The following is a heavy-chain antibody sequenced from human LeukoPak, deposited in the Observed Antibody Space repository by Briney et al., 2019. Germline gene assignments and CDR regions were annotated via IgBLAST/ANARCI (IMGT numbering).Heavy chain of an antibody. V-gene: IGHV3-66*02. D-gene: IGHD5-18*01. Sequence: GGSLRLSCAASGFTVSSNYMSWVRQAPGKGLEWVSVIYSGGSTYYADSVKGRFTISRDNSKNTLYLQMNSLRAEDTAVYYCAKKGLSYGLADFDYWGQGPRSPSPQ. J-gene: IGHJ4*02. CDR1: GFTVSSNY. CDR2: IYSGGST. CDR3: AKKGLSYGLADFDY.